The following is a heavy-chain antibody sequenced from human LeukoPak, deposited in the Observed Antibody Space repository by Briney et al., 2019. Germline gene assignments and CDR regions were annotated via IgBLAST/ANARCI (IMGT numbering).Heavy chain of an antibody. V-gene: IGHV5-51*01. CDR1: GYSFTNYW. Sequence: GESLKISCKASGYSFTNYWIGWVRQMPGKGLEWMGIIYPGDSKTRYRPSFQGQVTISADKSISTAYLQWNSLKASDTAMYYCATSESQTKFDYWGQGTLVTVSS. CDR2: IYPGDSKT. D-gene: IGHD1/OR15-1a*01. CDR3: ATSESQTKFDY. J-gene: IGHJ4*02.